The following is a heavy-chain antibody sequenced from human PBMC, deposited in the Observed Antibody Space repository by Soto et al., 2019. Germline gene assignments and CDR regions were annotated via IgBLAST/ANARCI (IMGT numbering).Heavy chain of an antibody. V-gene: IGHV4-59*01. Sequence: SETLSLTCTVSGASISPFYWSWIRQPPGKGLEWIGYIYYTGNTNFNPSLKSRVTISADTSKNQFSLKLSSVTTADTAVYFCARVGGYNYFDHWGQGTQVTVSS. D-gene: IGHD5-12*01. CDR2: IYYTGNT. CDR1: GASISPFY. J-gene: IGHJ4*02. CDR3: ARVGGYNYFDH.